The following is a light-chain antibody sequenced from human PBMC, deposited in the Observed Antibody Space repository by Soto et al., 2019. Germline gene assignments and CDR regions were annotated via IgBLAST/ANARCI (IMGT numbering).Light chain of an antibody. CDR1: QNINTY. J-gene: IGKJ2*01. Sequence: DIQMTQSPSSLSASVGDRITITCRASQNINTYLNWFQQKPGKAPSLLIYAASSLQSGVPSRFSASGSVTDFTLTINNLQPEDFAAYYCQQSYTTPYTFGQGTKVEIK. V-gene: IGKV1-39*01. CDR3: QQSYTTPYT. CDR2: AAS.